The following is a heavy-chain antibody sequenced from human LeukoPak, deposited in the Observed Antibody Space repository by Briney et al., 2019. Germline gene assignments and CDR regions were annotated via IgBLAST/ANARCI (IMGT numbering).Heavy chain of an antibody. CDR2: IKQDGSEK. J-gene: IGHJ6*02. CDR3: AREMYSSSWFGLRNYYYYYGMDV. Sequence: GGSLRLSCVASGFPFSSYWMTWVRQAPGKGLEWVANIKQDGSEKYYVDSVKGRFTTSRDNAKNSLYLQMNSLRAEDTAVYYCAREMYSSSWFGLRNYYYYYGMDVWGQGTTVTVSS. CDR1: GFPFSSYW. D-gene: IGHD6-13*01. V-gene: IGHV3-7*01.